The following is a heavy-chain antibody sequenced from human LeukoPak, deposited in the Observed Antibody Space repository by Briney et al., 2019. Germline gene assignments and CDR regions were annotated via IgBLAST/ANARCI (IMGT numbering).Heavy chain of an antibody. V-gene: IGHV1-69*04. CDR1: GGTFSSYA. CDR3: AREWRYSGYDAYDY. Sequence: EASVKVSCKASGGTFSSYAISWVRQAPGQGLEWMGRIIPILGIANYAQKFQGRVTITADKSTSTAYMELSSLRSEDTAVYYCAREWRYSGYDAYDYWGQGTLVTVSS. J-gene: IGHJ4*02. CDR2: IIPILGIA. D-gene: IGHD5-12*01.